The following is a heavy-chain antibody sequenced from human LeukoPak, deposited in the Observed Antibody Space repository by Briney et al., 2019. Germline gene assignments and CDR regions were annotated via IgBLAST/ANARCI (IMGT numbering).Heavy chain of an antibody. CDR3: AKDRHAVAAAGIDY. J-gene: IGHJ4*02. CDR1: GFTFSSYG. Sequence: GGSLRLSCAASGFTFSSYGMHWVRQAPGKGLEWVAVISYDGSNKYYADSVKGRFTISRDNSKNTLYLQMNSLRAEDTAVYYCAKDRHAVAAAGIDYWGQGTLVTVSS. CDR2: ISYDGSNK. V-gene: IGHV3-30*18. D-gene: IGHD6-13*01.